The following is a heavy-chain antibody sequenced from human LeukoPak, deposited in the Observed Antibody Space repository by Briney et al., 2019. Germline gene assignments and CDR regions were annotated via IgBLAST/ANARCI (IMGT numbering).Heavy chain of an antibody. CDR3: ARDHYHDSSGYIPAGDTFDI. V-gene: IGHV3-30*02. CDR1: GFTFSSYG. Sequence: GGSLRLSCAASGFTFSSYGMHWVRQAPGKGLEWVAFIRYDGSNKYYADSVKGRFTISRDNANNSVYLQMNSLRAEDTAVYYCARDHYHDSSGYIPAGDTFDIWGQGTMVTVSS. J-gene: IGHJ3*02. D-gene: IGHD3-22*01. CDR2: IRYDGSNK.